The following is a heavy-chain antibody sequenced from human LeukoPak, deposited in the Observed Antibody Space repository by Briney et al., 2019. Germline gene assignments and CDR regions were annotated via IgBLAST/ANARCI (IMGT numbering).Heavy chain of an antibody. Sequence: PGGSLRLSCAASGFTFSSYAMHWVRQAPGKGLEWVAVISYDGSNKDYADSVKGRFTISRDNSKNTLFLQMNSLRAEDTAVYYCVRNYGSGIYGYGLEVWGQGTTVTVSS. V-gene: IGHV3-30*04. CDR1: GFTFSSYA. J-gene: IGHJ6*02. CDR3: VRNYGSGIYGYGLEV. CDR2: ISYDGSNK. D-gene: IGHD3-10*01.